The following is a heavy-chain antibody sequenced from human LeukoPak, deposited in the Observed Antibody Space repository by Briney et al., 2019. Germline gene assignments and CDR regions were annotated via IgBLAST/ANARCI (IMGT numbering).Heavy chain of an antibody. CDR3: ASDTSDAFDI. CDR1: GGSISSSSYY. J-gene: IGHJ3*02. D-gene: IGHD2-2*01. V-gene: IGHV4-39*07. Sequence: SETLSLTCTVSGGSISSSSYYWGWIRQPPGKGLEWIGSIYYSGSTNYNPSLKSRVTISVDTSKNQFSLKLSSVTAADTAVYYCASDTSDAFDIWGQGTMVTVSS. CDR2: IYYSGST.